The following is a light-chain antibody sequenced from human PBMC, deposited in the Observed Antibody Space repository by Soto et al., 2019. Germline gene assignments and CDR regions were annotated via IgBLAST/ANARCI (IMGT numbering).Light chain of an antibody. CDR1: QGISSH. CDR3: QQVNSFPST. V-gene: IGKV1-9*01. CDR2: DAS. J-gene: IGKJ5*01. Sequence: QSPSSLSASLGDRVTITCRASQGISSHLAWYQQKPGKAPKLLIYDASTLQTGVPSRFSGGGSGTDFTLTLSSLQPEDFATYYCQQVNSFPSTFGQGTRLEIK.